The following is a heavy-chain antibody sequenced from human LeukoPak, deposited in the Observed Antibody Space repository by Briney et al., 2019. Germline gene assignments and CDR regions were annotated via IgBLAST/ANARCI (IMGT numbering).Heavy chain of an antibody. J-gene: IGHJ4*02. CDR3: TRPSYDSSVSGVVF. CDR1: GFTFSGSA. D-gene: IGHD3-22*01. V-gene: IGHV3-73*01. CDR2: IRSKANSYAT. Sequence: GGSLKLSCATSGFTFSGSAIHWVRQASGKGLEWVGRIRSKANSYATTDVASVRGRFSISRDDSKNTAYLQMNSLKTEDTAVYYCTRPSYDSSVSGVVFWGQGTLVTVSS.